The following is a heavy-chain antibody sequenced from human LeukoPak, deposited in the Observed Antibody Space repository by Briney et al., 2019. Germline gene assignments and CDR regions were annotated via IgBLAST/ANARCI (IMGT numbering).Heavy chain of an antibody. Sequence: SETLSLTCTVSGGSISSGDYYWRWIRQPPGKGLEWIGYIYYSGSTYYNPSLKSRVTISVDTSKNQFSLKLRSVTAADTAVYYCAGSYSNYVGWFDPWGQGTLVTVSP. J-gene: IGHJ5*02. CDR2: IYYSGST. CDR1: GGSISSGDYY. CDR3: AGSYSNYVGWFDP. D-gene: IGHD4-11*01. V-gene: IGHV4-30-4*08.